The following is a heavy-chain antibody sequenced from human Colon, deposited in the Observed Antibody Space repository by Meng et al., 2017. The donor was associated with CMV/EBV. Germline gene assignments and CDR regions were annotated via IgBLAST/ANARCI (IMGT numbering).Heavy chain of an antibody. V-gene: IGHV1-18*01. CDR2: ISGYNANT. D-gene: IGHD2-21*02. CDR1: GYTFTNYG. Sequence: QVHLVQSGAEVKKPGASVKVSCKPSGYTFTNYGVSWVRQSPGQGLEWMAWISGYNANTHYTQKVQDRLTLTIDTSTSTVYMELRNLRSDDTAVYYCARDYLDTAGSSKIGYWGQGTLVTVSS. CDR3: ARDYLDTAGSSKIGY. J-gene: IGHJ4*02.